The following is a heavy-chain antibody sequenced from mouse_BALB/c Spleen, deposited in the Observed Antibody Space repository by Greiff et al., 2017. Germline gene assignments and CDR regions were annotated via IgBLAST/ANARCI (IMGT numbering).Heavy chain of an antibody. CDR3: ARRRDYRYEGARDY. D-gene: IGHD2-14*01. J-gene: IGHJ4*01. Sequence: EVQLVESGGDLVTPGGSLKLSCAASGFTFSSYGMSWVRQTPDKRLEWVATISSGGSYTYYPDSVKGRFTISRDNAKNTLYLQMSSLKSEDTAMYYCARRRDYRYEGARDYWGQGTSVTVAS. CDR2: ISSGGSYT. CDR1: GFTFSSYG. V-gene: IGHV5-6*01.